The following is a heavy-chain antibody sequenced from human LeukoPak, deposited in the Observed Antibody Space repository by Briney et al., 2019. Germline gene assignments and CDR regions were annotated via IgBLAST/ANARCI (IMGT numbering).Heavy chain of an antibody. J-gene: IGHJ3*02. CDR1: GFTFDDHG. Sequence: PGGSLRLSCAASGFTFDDHGMSWVRQAPGKGLEWVSGIKWDGGRTGYADSVKGRFTISRDNAKNSLYLQMNSLRPEDTALYYCTKDRQADDFDIWGQGTMVTVSS. CDR3: TKDRQADDFDI. CDR2: IKWDGGRT. V-gene: IGHV3-20*04.